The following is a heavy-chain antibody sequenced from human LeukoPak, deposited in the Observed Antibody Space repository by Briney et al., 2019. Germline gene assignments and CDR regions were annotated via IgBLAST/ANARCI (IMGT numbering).Heavy chain of an antibody. D-gene: IGHD3-10*01. CDR3: ARDTMVRGAPSWFDP. Sequence: ASVKVSCMASGYTFTSYGISWVRQAPGQGLEWMGWISAYNGNTNYAQKLQGRVTMTTDTSTSTAYMELRSLRSDDTAVYYCARDTMVRGAPSWFDPWGQGTLVTVSS. J-gene: IGHJ5*02. V-gene: IGHV1-18*01. CDR2: ISAYNGNT. CDR1: GYTFTSYG.